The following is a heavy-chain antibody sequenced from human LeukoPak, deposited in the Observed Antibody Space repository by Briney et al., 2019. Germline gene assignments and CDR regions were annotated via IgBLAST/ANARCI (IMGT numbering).Heavy chain of an antibody. V-gene: IGHV3-66*01. J-gene: IGHJ5*02. CDR1: GFTFSSNY. CDR2: IYIDGNT. Sequence: GGSLRLSSAASGFTFSSNYMRWVRQAPGQGLEWVSVIYIDGNTYYADSVRGRFTISRDNSKNTVDLQMNSLRAEDTAVYYCARGVADNFFLSCGQGTLVTVSS. CDR3: ARGVADNFFLS. D-gene: IGHD6-19*01.